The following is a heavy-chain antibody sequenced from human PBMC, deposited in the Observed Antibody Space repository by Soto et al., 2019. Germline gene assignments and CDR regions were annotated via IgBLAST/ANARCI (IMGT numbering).Heavy chain of an antibody. CDR1: AGTFSSYA. CDR2: IIPIFGTA. J-gene: IGHJ5*02. CDR3: ARVKKTSPHWFDP. Sequence: SVKVSCKASAGTFSSYANSWVRQAPGQGLEWMGGIIPIFGTANYAQKFQGRVTITADESTSTAYMELSSLRSEDTAVYYCARVKKTSPHWFDPWGQGTLVTVSS. V-gene: IGHV1-69*13.